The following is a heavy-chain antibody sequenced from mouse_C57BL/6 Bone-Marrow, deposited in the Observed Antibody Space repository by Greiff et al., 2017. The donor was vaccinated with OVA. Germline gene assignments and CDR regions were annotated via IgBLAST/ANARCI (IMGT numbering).Heavy chain of an antibody. D-gene: IGHD1-1*01. CDR3: ARELLFYYFDY. CDR2: ISYSGST. V-gene: IGHV3-1*01. J-gene: IGHJ2*01. Sequence: EVKVVESGPGMVKPSQSLSLTCTVTGYSITSGYDWHWIRHFPGNKLEWMGYISYSGSTNYNPSLKSRISITHDTSKNHFFLKLNSVTTEDTATYYCARELLFYYFDYWGQGTTLTVSS. CDR1: GYSITSGYD.